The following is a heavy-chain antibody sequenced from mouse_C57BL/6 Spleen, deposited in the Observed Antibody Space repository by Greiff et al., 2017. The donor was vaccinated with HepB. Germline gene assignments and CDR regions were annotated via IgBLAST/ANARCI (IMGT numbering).Heavy chain of an antibody. V-gene: IGHV10-1*01. CDR3: VREAYYYGPFAY. CDR1: GFSFNTYA. CDR2: IRSKSNNYAT. Sequence: EVQLVESGGGLVQPKGSLKLSCAASGFSFNTYAMNWVRQAPGKGLEWVARIRSKSNNYATYYADSVKDRFTISRDDSESMLYLQMNNLKTEDTAMYYCVREAYYYGPFAYWGQGTLVTVSA. D-gene: IGHD1-1*01. J-gene: IGHJ3*01.